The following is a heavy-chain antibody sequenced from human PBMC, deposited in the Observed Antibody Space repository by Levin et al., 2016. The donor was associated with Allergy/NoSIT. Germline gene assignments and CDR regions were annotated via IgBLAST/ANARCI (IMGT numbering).Heavy chain of an antibody. Sequence: WIRQPPGKGLEWVSAISGSGGSTYYADSVKGRFTISRDNSKNTLYLQMNSLRAEDTAVYYCAKAATAMVHFDYWGQGTLVTVSS. CDR3: AKAATAMVHFDY. J-gene: IGHJ4*02. CDR2: ISGSGGST. V-gene: IGHV3-23*01. D-gene: IGHD5-18*01.